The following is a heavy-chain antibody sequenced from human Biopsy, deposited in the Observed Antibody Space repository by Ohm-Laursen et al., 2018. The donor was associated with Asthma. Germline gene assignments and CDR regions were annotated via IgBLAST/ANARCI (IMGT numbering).Heavy chain of an antibody. CDR1: GGSMSSSSYY. CDR2: ISYTGSA. Sequence: TLSLTCTVSGGSMSSSSYYWGWIRQPPGKGLEWMGSISYTGSAYHNPSLKSRVTISVDTSKNQFSLKLSSVTAADTAVYYCARFTASITIFGVVNNWFDPWGQGTLVTVSS. CDR3: ARFTASITIFGVVNNWFDP. J-gene: IGHJ5*02. V-gene: IGHV4-39*01. D-gene: IGHD3-3*01.